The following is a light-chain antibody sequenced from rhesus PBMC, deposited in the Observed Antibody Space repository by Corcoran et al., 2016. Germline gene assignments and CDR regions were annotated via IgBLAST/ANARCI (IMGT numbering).Light chain of an antibody. CDR2: RAS. CDR3: QQHDNSPYI. J-gene: IGKJ2*01. Sequence: DIQMTQSPSSLSASVGDRVTITCRASLDIANWLAWYQQKPGKPPKLLIDRASNLETGVPLRFIGGGYGADFTLTISSLQPEDSATYFCQQHDNSPYIFGQGTTVEIK. CDR1: LDIANW. V-gene: IGKV1-69*01.